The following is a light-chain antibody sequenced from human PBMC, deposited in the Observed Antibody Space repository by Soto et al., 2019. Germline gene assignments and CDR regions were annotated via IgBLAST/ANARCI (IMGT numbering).Light chain of an antibody. J-gene: IGLJ2*01. Sequence: SYELTQPPSVSVSPGQTVSITCSGDKLGDKYVCWYQQKPGQSPVLVIYQDTKRPSGIPERFSGSNSGNTATLTISGTQAMDEADYCCQAWDSSTVVFGGGTKVTVL. CDR3: QAWDSSTVV. CDR2: QDT. V-gene: IGLV3-1*01. CDR1: KLGDKY.